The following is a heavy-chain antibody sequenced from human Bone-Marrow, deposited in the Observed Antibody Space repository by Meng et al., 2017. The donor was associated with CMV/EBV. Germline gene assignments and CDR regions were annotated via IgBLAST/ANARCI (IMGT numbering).Heavy chain of an antibody. V-gene: IGHV3-23*01. CDR1: GFTLSSYW. Sequence: GESLKISCAASGFTLSSYWMHWVRQAPGKGLEWVSAISGSGGSTYYADSVKGRFTISRDNSKNTLYLQMNSLRAEDTAVYYCAKLVVRTGDYWGQGTLVTVSS. CDR2: ISGSGGST. CDR3: AKLVVRTGDY. D-gene: IGHD4-23*01. J-gene: IGHJ4*02.